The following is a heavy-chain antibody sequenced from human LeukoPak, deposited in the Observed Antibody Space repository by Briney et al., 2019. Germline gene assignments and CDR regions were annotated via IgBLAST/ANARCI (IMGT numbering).Heavy chain of an antibody. D-gene: IGHD5-18*01. J-gene: IGHJ5*02. Sequence: ASVKVSCKASGYTFTSYDINWVRQATGQGLEWMGWMNPNSGNTDYAQKFQSRVTMTRNTSISTAYMELSSLRSEDTAVYYCTREGTAIDWFDPWGQGTLVTVSS. V-gene: IGHV1-8*01. CDR1: GYTFTSYD. CDR2: MNPNSGNT. CDR3: TREGTAIDWFDP.